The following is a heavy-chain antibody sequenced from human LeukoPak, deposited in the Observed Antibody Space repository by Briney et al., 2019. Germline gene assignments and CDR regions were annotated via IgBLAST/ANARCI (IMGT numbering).Heavy chain of an antibody. Sequence: GGSLRLSCAASGFTFSSYWMSWVRQAPGKGLEWVANIKQDGSEKYYVDSVKGRFTISRDNAKNSLYLQLNGLRAEDTAVYYCAREGITAAADYWGQGTLVTVSS. V-gene: IGHV3-7*01. CDR2: IKQDGSEK. J-gene: IGHJ4*02. D-gene: IGHD6-13*01. CDR3: AREGITAAADY. CDR1: GFTFSSYW.